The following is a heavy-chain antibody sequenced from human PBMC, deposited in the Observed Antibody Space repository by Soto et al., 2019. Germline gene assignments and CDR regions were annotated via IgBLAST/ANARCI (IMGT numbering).Heavy chain of an antibody. J-gene: IGHJ6*02. D-gene: IGHD3-22*01. V-gene: IGHV3-23*01. CDR1: GFTFSNYA. CDR3: ARDRYYYDSSGYYYYYGMDV. Sequence: EVQLLESGGGLGQPGGSLRLSCAASGFTFSNYAVTWVRQAPGKGLEWVSTISGSGGSTYYADSVKGRFTISRDNSKNTLYLQMNSLRAEVTAVYYCARDRYYYDSSGYYYYYGMDVWGQGTTVTVSS. CDR2: ISGSGGST.